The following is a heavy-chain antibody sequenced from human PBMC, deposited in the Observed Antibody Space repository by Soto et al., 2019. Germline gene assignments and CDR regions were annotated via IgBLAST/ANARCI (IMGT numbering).Heavy chain of an antibody. CDR2: IYYRGST. V-gene: IGHV4-39*01. Sequence: SETLSLTCTVSGGSISRSSYYWGWIRQPPGKGLEWIGSIYYRGSTYYNPSLKRRVTISVDTSKNKFSLKLSSVTAADTAVYYCARHDYGGFGLWGQGTLVTVSS. J-gene: IGHJ4*02. CDR3: ARHDYGGFGL. D-gene: IGHD4-17*01. CDR1: GGSISRSSYY.